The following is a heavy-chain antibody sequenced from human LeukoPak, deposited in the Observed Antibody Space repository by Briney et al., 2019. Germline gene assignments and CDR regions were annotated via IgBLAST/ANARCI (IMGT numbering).Heavy chain of an antibody. Sequence: NPGGSLRLSCAASGFTFNSYNMNWVRQAPGKGLEWVSFISTSSSYIYSADSLKGRFTISRDNAKNSLYLQMNSLRAEDTAVYYCARVALYSSGWIANFDYWGQGTLVTVSS. D-gene: IGHD6-19*01. CDR3: ARVALYSSGWIANFDY. CDR1: GFTFNSYN. V-gene: IGHV3-21*01. CDR2: ISTSSSYI. J-gene: IGHJ4*02.